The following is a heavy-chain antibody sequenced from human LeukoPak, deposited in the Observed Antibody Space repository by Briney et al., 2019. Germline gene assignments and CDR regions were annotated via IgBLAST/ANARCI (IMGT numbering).Heavy chain of an antibody. CDR3: ARWDSAVTGYY. D-gene: IGHD3-9*01. Sequence: PGGSLRLSCAASGFSFSDHYMDWVRQAPGKGLEWIGSTRNKANSYTTEYAASVKGRFTISRDDSKNSLYLQMNSLKTEDTAVYYCARWDSAVTGYYWGQGTLVTVSS. V-gene: IGHV3-72*01. CDR1: GFSFSDHY. J-gene: IGHJ4*02. CDR2: TRNKANSYTT.